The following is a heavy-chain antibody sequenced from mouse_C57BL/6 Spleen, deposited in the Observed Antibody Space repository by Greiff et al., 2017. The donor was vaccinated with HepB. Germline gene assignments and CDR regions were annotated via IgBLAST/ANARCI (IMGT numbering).Heavy chain of an antibody. CDR1: GYTFTSYW. Sequence: EVQLQQSGTVLARPGASVKMSCKTSGYTFTSYWMHWVKQRPGQGLEWIGAIYPGNSDTSYNQKFKGKAKLTAVTSASTAYMELSSLTNEDSAVYYWTRLYYYGSSYFDYWGQGTTLTVSS. CDR3: TRLYYYGSSYFDY. CDR2: IYPGNSDT. V-gene: IGHV1-5*01. J-gene: IGHJ2*01. D-gene: IGHD1-1*01.